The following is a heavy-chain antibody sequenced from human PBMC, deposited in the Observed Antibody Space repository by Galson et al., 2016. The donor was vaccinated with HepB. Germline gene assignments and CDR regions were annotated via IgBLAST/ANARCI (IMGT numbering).Heavy chain of an antibody. Sequence: SLRLSCAASGFTFSSFGMHWVRQAPGKGLEWVAVTPYDGSNKYYADSVEGRFTISRDNSKNMLYLQMNSLRIEDTALYYCAKDVDTAVDYYYGMDVWGQGTTVTVSS. CDR2: TPYDGSNK. J-gene: IGHJ6*02. CDR1: GFTFSSFG. V-gene: IGHV3-30*18. D-gene: IGHD5-18*01. CDR3: AKDVDTAVDYYYGMDV.